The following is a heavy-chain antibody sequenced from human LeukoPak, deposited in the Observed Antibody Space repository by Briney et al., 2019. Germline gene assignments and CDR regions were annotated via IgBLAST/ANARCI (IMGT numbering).Heavy chain of an antibody. V-gene: IGHV5-51*01. Sequence: GESLKISGKGSGYSFTSYWIGWVRQMPGKGLEWMGIIYPGDSDTRYSPSFQGQVTISADKSISTAYLQWSSLKASDTAMYYCARVYYYDSSGYLYIDYWGQGTLVTVSS. CDR2: IYPGDSDT. D-gene: IGHD3-22*01. CDR3: ARVYYYDSSGYLYIDY. J-gene: IGHJ4*02. CDR1: GYSFTSYW.